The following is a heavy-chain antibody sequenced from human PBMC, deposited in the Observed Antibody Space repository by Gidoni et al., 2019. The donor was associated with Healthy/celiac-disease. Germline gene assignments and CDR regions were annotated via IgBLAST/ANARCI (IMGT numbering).Heavy chain of an antibody. D-gene: IGHD6-13*01. CDR2: INHSGST. Sequence: QVQLQQWGAGLLKPSETLSLTCAVYGGSFSGYYWSWIRQPPGKGLEWIGEINHSGSTNYNPSLKSRVTISVDTSKNQFSLKLSSVTAADTAVYYCARSAAAGLLRHWGQGTLVTVSS. J-gene: IGHJ1*01. V-gene: IGHV4-34*01. CDR1: GGSFSGYY. CDR3: ARSAAAGLLRH.